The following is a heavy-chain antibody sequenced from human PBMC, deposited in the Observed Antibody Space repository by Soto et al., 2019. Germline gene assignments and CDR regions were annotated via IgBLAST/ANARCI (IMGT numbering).Heavy chain of an antibody. J-gene: IGHJ4*02. D-gene: IGHD6-13*01. CDR1: GGTFSSYA. CDR3: ALIGAAAGRDHDY. CDR2: IIPIFCTA. Sequence: QVQLVQSGAEVKKPGSSVKVSCKASGGTFSSYAISWVRQAPGQGLEWMGGIIPIFCTANYAQKFQGRVTITADESTSTAYMELSRLRSEDTAVYYCALIGAAAGRDHDYWGQGTLVTVSS. V-gene: IGHV1-69*01.